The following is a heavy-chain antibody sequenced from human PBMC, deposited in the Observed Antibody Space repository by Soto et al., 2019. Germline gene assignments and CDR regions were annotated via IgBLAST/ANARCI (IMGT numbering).Heavy chain of an antibody. D-gene: IGHD3-10*01. CDR2: LDPDGDNK. Sequence: QVQLVQSGAELKKPGASVKVSCRASGYSFTTYDISWVRQVPGQGPEWMGWLDPDGDNKGYAQKVQGRFNLTRDTSIDTVYMELSDLETDDSGVYYCARGGRVAVLRGVVTHFDHGGEGTQVTVSA. CDR3: ARGGRVAVLRGVVTHFDH. V-gene: IGHV1-8*01. J-gene: IGHJ4*02. CDR1: GYSFTTYD.